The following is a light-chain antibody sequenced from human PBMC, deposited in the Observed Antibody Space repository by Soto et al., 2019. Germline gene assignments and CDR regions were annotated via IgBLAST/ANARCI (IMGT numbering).Light chain of an antibody. V-gene: IGLV2-14*01. CDR3: SSYTGSSTSYV. CDR1: SSDVGGYNY. CDR2: DVI. Sequence: QSALTQPASVSGSPGQSITISCTGTSSDVGGYNYVSWYQQHPGKAPKLMIYDVISRPSGVSNRFSGSKSGNTASLTISGLQDEDEADYYCSSYTGSSTSYVFGTGTKVTVL. J-gene: IGLJ1*01.